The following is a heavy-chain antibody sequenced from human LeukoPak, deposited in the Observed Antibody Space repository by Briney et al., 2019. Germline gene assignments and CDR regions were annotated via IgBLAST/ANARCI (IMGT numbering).Heavy chain of an antibody. V-gene: IGHV3-30-3*01. D-gene: IGHD1-26*01. CDR3: ARIVGATGTVDY. CDR2: ISYDGSNK. Sequence: GGSLRLSCAASGFTFSSYAMSWVRQAPGKGLEWVAVISYDGSNKYYADSVKGRFTISRDNSKNTLYLQMNSLRAEDTAVYYCARIVGATGTVDYWGQGTLVTVSS. CDR1: GFTFSSYA. J-gene: IGHJ4*02.